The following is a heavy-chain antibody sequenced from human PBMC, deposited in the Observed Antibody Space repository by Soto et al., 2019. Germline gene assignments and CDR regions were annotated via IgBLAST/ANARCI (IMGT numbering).Heavy chain of an antibody. D-gene: IGHD6-13*01. CDR2: ISSSGSTM. V-gene: IGHV3-48*04. J-gene: IGHJ4*02. CDR3: GRIGYCSWCFDY. CDR1: GFTFSIYS. Sequence: SLRLSCAASGFTFSIYSMNWVRQAPGKGLEWISYISSSGSTMYYAHSVKGRFTISRDNAKNSLYLQMNSLRAEDTAVYYCGRIGYCSWCFDYWGRGALVTVSS.